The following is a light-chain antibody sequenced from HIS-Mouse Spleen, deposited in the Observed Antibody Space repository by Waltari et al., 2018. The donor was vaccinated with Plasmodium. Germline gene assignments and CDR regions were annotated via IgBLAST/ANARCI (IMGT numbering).Light chain of an antibody. CDR3: YSTDSSGNHRV. CDR2: EDS. J-gene: IGLJ3*02. CDR1: ALPKKY. V-gene: IGLV3-10*01. Sequence: SYELTQPPSVSVSPGQTARITCSGDALPKKYAYWYQQKSGQAPVLGIYEDSNRPTGIHERFSGSSSGTMDTLTISGAQVEDEADYYCYSTDSSGNHRVFGGGTKLTVL.